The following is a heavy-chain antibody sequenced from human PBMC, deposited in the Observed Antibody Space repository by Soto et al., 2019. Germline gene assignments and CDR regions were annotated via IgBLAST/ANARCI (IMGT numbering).Heavy chain of an antibody. CDR1: GYTFSRYW. CDR3: ARDQGFRVVINSNWFDP. Sequence: RASVKVSCKASGYTFSRYWIMWVRQAPGQGLEWMGWISAYNGNTNSAEKLRGRLTMTTDASTTTAYMELRSLRSDDTAIYYCARDQGFRVVINSNWFDPWGQGTLVTVSS. V-gene: IGHV1-18*01. J-gene: IGHJ5*02. D-gene: IGHD2-21*01. CDR2: ISAYNGNT.